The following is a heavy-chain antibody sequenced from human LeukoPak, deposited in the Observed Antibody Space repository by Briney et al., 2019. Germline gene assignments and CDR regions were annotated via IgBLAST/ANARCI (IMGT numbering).Heavy chain of an antibody. J-gene: IGHJ3*02. CDR2: IITIFGTA. CDR1: GGTFISYA. D-gene: IGHD6-19*01. Sequence: SVKVSCKASGGTFISYAISWVRQAPGQGLEWMGGIITIFGTANYAQKFQGRVTITTDESTSTAYMELSSLRSEDTAVYYCARELGSGWWTHAFDIWGQGTMVTVS. V-gene: IGHV1-69*05. CDR3: ARELGSGWWTHAFDI.